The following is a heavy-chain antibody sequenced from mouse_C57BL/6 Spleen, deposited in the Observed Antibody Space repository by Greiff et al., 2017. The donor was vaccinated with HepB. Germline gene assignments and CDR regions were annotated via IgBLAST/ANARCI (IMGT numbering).Heavy chain of an antibody. V-gene: IGHV2-2*01. Sequence: VKLQESGPGLVQPSQSLSITCTVSGFSLTSYGVHWVRQSPGKGLEWLGVIWSGGSTDYNAAFISRLSISKDNSKSQVFFKMNSLQADDTAIYYCARRSYGYDYFDYWGQGTTLTVSS. CDR2: IWSGGST. CDR3: ARRSYGYDYFDY. CDR1: GFSLTSYG. D-gene: IGHD2-2*01. J-gene: IGHJ2*01.